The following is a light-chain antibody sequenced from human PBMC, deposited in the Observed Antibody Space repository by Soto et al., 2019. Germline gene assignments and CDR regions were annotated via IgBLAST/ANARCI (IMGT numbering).Light chain of an antibody. CDR2: RDS. Sequence: SYELTQPLSVSVALGQTARITCGGNNIGSKNVHWYQQKPGQAPVLVIYRDSNRPSGIPERFSGSNSGNTATLTISRAQAGDEADYYCQVWDSSTAEGVFGGGTKVTVL. J-gene: IGLJ2*01. CDR3: QVWDSSTAEGV. V-gene: IGLV3-9*01. CDR1: NIGSKN.